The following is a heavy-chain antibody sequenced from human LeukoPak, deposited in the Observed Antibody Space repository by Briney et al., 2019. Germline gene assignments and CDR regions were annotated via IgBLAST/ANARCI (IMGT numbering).Heavy chain of an antibody. Sequence: GGSLRLSCAASGFTFSSYSMNWVRQAPGKGLEWVSSISSSSYIYYADSVKGRFTISRDNAKNSLYLQMNSLRAEDTAVYYCARDLYYYGSGSFDYWGQGTLVTVSS. CDR1: GFTFSSYS. D-gene: IGHD3-10*01. CDR3: ARDLYYYGSGSFDY. V-gene: IGHV3-21*01. J-gene: IGHJ4*02. CDR2: ISSSSYI.